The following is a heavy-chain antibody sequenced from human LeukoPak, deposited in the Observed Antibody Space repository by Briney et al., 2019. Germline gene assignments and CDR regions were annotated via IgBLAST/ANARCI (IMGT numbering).Heavy chain of an antibody. CDR2: MYYSGST. CDR3: ARDRVGQQLVGRKYYYYYMDV. D-gene: IGHD6-13*01. CDR1: GGSTSSYY. Sequence: SETLSPTCTVSGGSTSSYYWSWIRQPPGKGLEWIGYMYYSGSTNYNPSLKSRVTISVDMSKNQVSLKLSSVTAADTAVYYCARDRVGQQLVGRKYYYYYMDVWGKGTTVTISS. V-gene: IGHV4-59*01. J-gene: IGHJ6*03.